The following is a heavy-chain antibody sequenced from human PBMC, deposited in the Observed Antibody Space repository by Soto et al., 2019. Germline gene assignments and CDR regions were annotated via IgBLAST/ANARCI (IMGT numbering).Heavy chain of an antibody. CDR2: SYHTGIN. D-gene: IGHD1-1*01. J-gene: IGHJ5*02. CDR1: GVSVSTGSYY. Sequence: SENLAVTCSVSGVSVSTGSYYSSWIRQPPGKGLEWIGYSYHTGINKFNPALRSRVTISVDTSKNQFSLKMTSVTAAATAVYYCATANWSHHYFDPWGKATQVTV. V-gene: IGHV4-61*01. CDR3: ATANWSHHYFDP.